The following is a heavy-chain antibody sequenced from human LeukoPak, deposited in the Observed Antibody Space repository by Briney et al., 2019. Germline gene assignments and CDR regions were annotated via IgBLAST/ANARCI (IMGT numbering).Heavy chain of an antibody. CDR1: RFIFRNYA. CDR2: IAGSGDTT. CDR3: AKWGDYDILTGYYVSDF. J-gene: IGHJ4*02. V-gene: IGHV3-23*01. D-gene: IGHD3-9*01. Sequence: GGSLRLSCAASRFIFRNYAMSWVRQAPGKGLEWVSAIAGSGDTTYYADSVNGRFAVSRDNSKNTLYVEMNTLRAEDTAVYYCAKWGDYDILTGYYVSDFWGQGSLVTVSS.